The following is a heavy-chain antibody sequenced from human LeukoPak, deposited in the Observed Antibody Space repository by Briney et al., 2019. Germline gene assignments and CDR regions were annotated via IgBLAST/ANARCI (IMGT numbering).Heavy chain of an antibody. CDR2: ISPGGSFT. CDR1: GYIFTTYW. D-gene: IGHD3-22*01. V-gene: IGHV5-10-1*04. J-gene: IGHJ4*02. Sequence: GASLSISGKASGYIFTTYWIRGGHEMPGKGLEWMRRISPGGSFTKCSPSFQGQVTISADNSISTAYVQWSSLKASDTAMYYCARHEFGYRTYYSSGYREYWGQGTLVTVSS. CDR3: ARHEFGYRTYYSSGYREY.